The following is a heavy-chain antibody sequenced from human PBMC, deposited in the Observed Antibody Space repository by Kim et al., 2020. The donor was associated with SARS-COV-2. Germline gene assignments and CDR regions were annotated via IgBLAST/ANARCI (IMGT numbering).Heavy chain of an antibody. CDR2: IYYSGST. CDR1: GGSISSYY. D-gene: IGHD3-10*01. Sequence: SETLSLTCTVSGGSISSYYWSWIRQPPGKGLEWIGYIYYSGSTNYNPSLKSRVTISVDTSKNQFSLKLSSVTAADTAVYYCARSLLWFGEFIMGWFDPWGQGTLVTVSS. J-gene: IGHJ5*02. CDR3: ARSLLWFGEFIMGWFDP. V-gene: IGHV4-59*01.